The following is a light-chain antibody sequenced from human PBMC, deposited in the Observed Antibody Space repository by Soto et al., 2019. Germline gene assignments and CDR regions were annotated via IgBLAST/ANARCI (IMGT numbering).Light chain of an antibody. J-gene: IGKJ2*01. CDR3: PQDYNYPFT. Sequence: AIQMTQSPSSLSASVGDRVTITCRASQGIRKDLAWYQQKPGKAPQILIYGASTLQTGVASRFSGSGSATDFTLTISSLQPEDSAASYCPQDYNYPFTFGQGTKVDIK. V-gene: IGKV1-6*01. CDR1: QGIRKD. CDR2: GAS.